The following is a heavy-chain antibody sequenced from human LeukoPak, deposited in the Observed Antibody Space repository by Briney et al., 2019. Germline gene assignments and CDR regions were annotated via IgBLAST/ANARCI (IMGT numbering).Heavy chain of an antibody. V-gene: IGHV3-21*01. D-gene: IGHD2-15*01. CDR1: GFTFSSYS. CDR2: ISSSSSYI. CDR3: ARDGRYCSGGSCYFEGDAFDI. Sequence: PGGSLRLSCAASGFTFSSYSMNWVRQAPGKGLEWVSSISSSSSYIYYADSVKGRFTISRDNAKNSLYLQMNSLRAEDTAVYYCARDGRYCSGGSCYFEGDAFDIWGQGTMVTVSS. J-gene: IGHJ3*02.